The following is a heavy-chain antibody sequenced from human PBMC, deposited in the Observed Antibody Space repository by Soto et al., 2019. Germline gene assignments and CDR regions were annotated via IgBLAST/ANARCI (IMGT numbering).Heavy chain of an antibody. CDR3: ARSWNYFDS. Sequence: QVQLVQSGAEVKKPGASVKVSCKASGYTFTSYGISWVRQAPGQGLEWMGWLSAYTGNTNYAHKLQGRFTMTTDTSTSTADMGLSRLRSDDTAVYYCARSWNYFDSLGKGTLVTVSS. CDR1: GYTFTSYG. CDR2: LSAYTGNT. J-gene: IGHJ4*02. V-gene: IGHV1-18*01. D-gene: IGHD6-13*01.